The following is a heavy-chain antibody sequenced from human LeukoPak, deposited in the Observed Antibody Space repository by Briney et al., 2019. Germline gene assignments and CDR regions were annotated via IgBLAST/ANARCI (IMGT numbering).Heavy chain of an antibody. V-gene: IGHV4-34*01. J-gene: IGHJ4*02. D-gene: IGHD3-3*01. CDR3: ARYYPADFWSGYYTGGPFDY. CDR1: GGSFSGYY. Sequence: SETLSLTCAVYGGSFSGYYWTWIRQPPGKGLEWIGEINHSGTTSYNPSLKSRVTISVDTSKNQFSLKLSSVTTADTAVYYCARYYPADFWSGYYTGGPFDYWGQGTLVTVSS. CDR2: INHSGTT.